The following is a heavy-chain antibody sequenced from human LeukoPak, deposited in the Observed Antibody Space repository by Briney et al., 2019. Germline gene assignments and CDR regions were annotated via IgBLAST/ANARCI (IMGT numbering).Heavy chain of an antibody. V-gene: IGHV4-39*02. J-gene: IGHJ5*02. CDR3: ARDEVVGARGGWFDP. CDR2: VYHTGVT. D-gene: IGHD1-26*01. CDR1: GGSITSNNFY. Sequence: SETLSLTCTVSGGSITSNNFYWGWIRQPPGKGLEWIGTVYHTGVTHYNPSLKSRITISVDTSKNHFSLNLNSVTAADTAVYYCARDEVVGARGGWFDPWGQGTLVTVSS.